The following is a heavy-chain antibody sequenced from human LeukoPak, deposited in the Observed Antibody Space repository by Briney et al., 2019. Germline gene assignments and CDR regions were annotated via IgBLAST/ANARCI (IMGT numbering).Heavy chain of an antibody. V-gene: IGHV1-69*13. D-gene: IGHD6-19*01. Sequence: SVKVSCKASGGTFSIYAISWVRQAPGQGLEWMGGIIPIFGTANYAQKFQGRVTITADESTSTAYMELSSLRSEDTAVYYCARVPYSSGWHGGSYYYYGMDVWGQGTTVTVSS. CDR3: ARVPYSSGWHGGSYYYYGMDV. CDR2: IIPIFGTA. CDR1: GGTFSIYA. J-gene: IGHJ6*02.